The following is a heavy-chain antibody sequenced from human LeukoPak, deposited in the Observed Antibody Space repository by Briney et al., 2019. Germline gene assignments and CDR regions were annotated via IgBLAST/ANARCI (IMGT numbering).Heavy chain of an antibody. CDR2: IYYSGST. V-gene: IGHV4-30-4*07. CDR3: ARGKISSGWYFSGPPSGGYYFDY. D-gene: IGHD6-19*01. Sequence: PSETLSLTCAVSGGSISSGGYSWSWIRQPPGKGLEWIGYIYYSGSTNYNPSLKSRVTISVDTSKNQFSLKLSSVTAADTAVYYCARGKISSGWYFSGPPSGGYYFDYWGQGTLVTVSS. CDR1: GGSISSGGYS. J-gene: IGHJ4*02.